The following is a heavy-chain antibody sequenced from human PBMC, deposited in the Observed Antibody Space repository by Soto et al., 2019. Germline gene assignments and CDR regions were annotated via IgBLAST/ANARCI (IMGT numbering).Heavy chain of an antibody. J-gene: IGHJ4*02. D-gene: IGHD3-9*01. CDR3: AKGLTLGYFDWLPFFDY. CDR1: GFTFSSYA. Sequence: GGSLRLSCAASGFTFSSYAMSWVRQAPGKGLEWVSAISGSGGSTYYADSVKGRFTISRDNSKNTLYLQMNSLRAEDTAVYYCAKGLTLGYFDWLPFFDYWGQRTLVTVSS. CDR2: ISGSGGST. V-gene: IGHV3-23*01.